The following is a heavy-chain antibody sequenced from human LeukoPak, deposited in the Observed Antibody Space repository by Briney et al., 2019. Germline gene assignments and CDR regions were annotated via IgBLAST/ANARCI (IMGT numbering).Heavy chain of an antibody. V-gene: IGHV3-21*01. D-gene: IGHD1-7*01. CDR2: ISSSSSYI. CDR1: GFTFSRHS. J-gene: IGHJ3*02. CDR3: ARDSGNYLDAFDI. Sequence: GGSLRLSCAASGFTFSRHSINWVRQAPGKGLEWVSSISSSSSYIYYADSVKGRFTISRDNAKNSLYLQMNCLRAEDTAVYYCARDSGNYLDAFDIWGQGTMVTVSS.